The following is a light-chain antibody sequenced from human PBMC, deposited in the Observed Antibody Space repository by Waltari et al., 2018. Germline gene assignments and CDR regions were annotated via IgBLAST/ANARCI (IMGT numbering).Light chain of an antibody. J-gene: IGKJ4*01. V-gene: IGKV3-20*01. CDR1: QTIRTTY. Sequence: EIVLTQSPGTLSLSQGEGATLSCRTSQTIRTTYLAWYQQKPGQAPTLLIYGTFSRATGIPDRFTGSGSWTDFSLTISSLEAEDFATYYCQQYDISPLTFGGGTKVEIK. CDR2: GTF. CDR3: QQYDISPLT.